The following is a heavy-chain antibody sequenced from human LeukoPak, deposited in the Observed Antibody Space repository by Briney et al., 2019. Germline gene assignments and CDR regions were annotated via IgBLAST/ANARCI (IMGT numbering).Heavy chain of an antibody. CDR3: ARDPGSGYEEHFDY. CDR1: GFTVSSNY. D-gene: IGHD5-12*01. Sequence: PGGSLRLSCAASGFTVSSNYMTWVRQAPGKGLKWVSHIYSGGSTFYADSVKGRFTISRDNAKDSLYLQMNSLRAEDTAVYYCARDPGSGYEEHFDYWGQGTLVTVSS. V-gene: IGHV3-53*01. J-gene: IGHJ4*02. CDR2: IYSGGST.